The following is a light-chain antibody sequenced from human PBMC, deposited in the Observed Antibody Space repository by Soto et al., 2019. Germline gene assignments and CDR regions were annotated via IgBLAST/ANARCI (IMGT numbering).Light chain of an antibody. CDR2: GAS. CDR1: QTFNNSF. Sequence: IVLTQSPGTLSLSPGERATLSCRASQTFNNSFLSWFQQIPGQAPRLLIYGASMRATGIPDRFSGSGSGTDFTLTISRLEPEDFAVYYCQQCGSSSTFGQGTRLEIK. J-gene: IGKJ5*01. V-gene: IGKV3-20*01. CDR3: QQCGSSST.